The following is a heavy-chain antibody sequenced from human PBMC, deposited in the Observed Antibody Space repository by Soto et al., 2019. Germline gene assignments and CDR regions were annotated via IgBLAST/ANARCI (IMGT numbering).Heavy chain of an antibody. Sequence: GGSLRLSCAASGFTFSSYAMIWVHQAPGKGLEWVSAISGSGGSTYYADSVKGRFTISRDNSKNTLYLQMNSLRAEDTAVYYCAKSNGRYCSSTSCYSGYYYGMDVWGQGTTVTVSS. J-gene: IGHJ6*02. CDR1: GFTFSSYA. V-gene: IGHV3-23*01. D-gene: IGHD2-2*01. CDR3: AKSNGRYCSSTSCYSGYYYGMDV. CDR2: ISGSGGST.